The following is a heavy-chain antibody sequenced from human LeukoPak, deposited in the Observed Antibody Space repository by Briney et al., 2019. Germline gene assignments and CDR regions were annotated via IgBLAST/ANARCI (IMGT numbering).Heavy chain of an antibody. CDR2: INHSGST. Sequence: SETLSLTCAVYGGSFSGYYWSWIRQPPGKGLEWIGEINHSGSTNYNPSLKSRVTISIDTSKNQFSPKLSSVTAADTAVYYCASGRDGMDVWGKGTTVTVSS. J-gene: IGHJ6*04. V-gene: IGHV4-34*01. CDR3: ASGRDGMDV. CDR1: GGSFSGYY.